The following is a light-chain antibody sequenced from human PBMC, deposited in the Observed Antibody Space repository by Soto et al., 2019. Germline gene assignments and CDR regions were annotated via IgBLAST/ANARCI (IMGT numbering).Light chain of an antibody. CDR2: GAS. J-gene: IGKJ1*01. Sequence: EIVLTQSPGTLSLSPGEIATLSCRASQSVSSSYLAWYQQKPGQAPRLLIYGASSRDTGIPDRFSGSGSRTDFTLTISRLEPEDLAVYYCQQYGSSPRTFGQRTKVDIK. V-gene: IGKV3-20*01. CDR3: QQYGSSPRT. CDR1: QSVSSSY.